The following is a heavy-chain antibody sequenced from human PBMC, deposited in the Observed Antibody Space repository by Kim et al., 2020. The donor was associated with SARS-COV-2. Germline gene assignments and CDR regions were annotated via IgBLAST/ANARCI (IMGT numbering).Heavy chain of an antibody. Sequence: NYNTALKSRVTISVDTSKKQSSLKLSSVTAADTAVYYCARSGATYDAFDIWGQGTMVTVSS. V-gene: IGHV4-59*01. D-gene: IGHD1-26*01. J-gene: IGHJ3*02. CDR3: ARSGATYDAFDI.